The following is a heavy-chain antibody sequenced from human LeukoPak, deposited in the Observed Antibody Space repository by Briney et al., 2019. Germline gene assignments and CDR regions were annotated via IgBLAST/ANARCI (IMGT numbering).Heavy chain of an antibody. CDR2: ISYDGSNK. J-gene: IGHJ4*02. Sequence: GRSLRLSCAASGFTFSSYGMHLVRQAPGKGLEWVAVISYDGSNKYYADSVKGRFTISRDNSKNTLYLQMNSLRAEDTAVYYCVSTVVTFTDYWGQGTLVTVSS. D-gene: IGHD4-23*01. V-gene: IGHV3-30*03. CDR3: VSTVVTFTDY. CDR1: GFTFSSYG.